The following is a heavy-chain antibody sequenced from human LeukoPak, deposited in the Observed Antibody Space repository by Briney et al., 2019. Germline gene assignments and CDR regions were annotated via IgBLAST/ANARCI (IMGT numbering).Heavy chain of an antibody. J-gene: IGHJ4*02. D-gene: IGHD3-9*01. CDR2: IYYSGST. Sequence: SQTLPLTCTVSGGSISSGGYYWSWIRQHPGKGLEWIGYIYYSGSTYYNPSLKSRVTISVDTSKNQFSLKLSSVTAADTAVYYCASLYDILIGVDYWGQGTLVTVSS. V-gene: IGHV4-30-4*08. CDR3: ASLYDILIGVDY. CDR1: GGSISSGGYY.